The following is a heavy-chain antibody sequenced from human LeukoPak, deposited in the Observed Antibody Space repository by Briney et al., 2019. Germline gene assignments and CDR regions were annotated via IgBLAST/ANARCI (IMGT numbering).Heavy chain of an antibody. CDR2: MNPNSGNT. CDR1: GYTFTSYD. D-gene: IGHD6-6*01. V-gene: IGHV1-8*01. CDR3: ARSSIAASFDY. J-gene: IGHJ4*02. Sequence: VASVNVSCKASGYTFTSYDINWVRQATGQGLEWMGWMNPNSGNTGYAQKFQGRATMTRNTSISTAYMELSSLRSEDTAVYYCARSSIAASFDYWGQGTLVTVSS.